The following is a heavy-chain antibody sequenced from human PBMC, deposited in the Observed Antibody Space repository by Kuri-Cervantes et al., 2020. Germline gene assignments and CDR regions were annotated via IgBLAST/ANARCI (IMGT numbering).Heavy chain of an antibody. V-gene: IGHV4-59*01. CDR1: GGSISSYY. CDR2: ISYSGYT. CDR3: ARGLAPASYFDY. J-gene: IGHJ4*02. Sequence: GSLRLSCTVSGGSISSYYWSWIRQPPGKGLQWIGYISYSGYTNYNPSLKSRVTISVDTSKNQFSLKFNSVTAADTAVYYCARGLAPASYFDYWGQGTLVTVSS.